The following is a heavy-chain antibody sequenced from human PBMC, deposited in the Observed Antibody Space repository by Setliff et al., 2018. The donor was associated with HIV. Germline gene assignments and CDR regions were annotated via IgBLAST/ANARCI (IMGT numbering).Heavy chain of an antibody. V-gene: IGHV4-4*07. J-gene: IGHJ4*02. D-gene: IGHD3-10*01. CDR1: DGSISNYY. CDR2: IFTSGST. CDR3: AGGLHYGLGKFGY. Sequence: SETLSLTCTVSDGSISNYYWNWIRQPAGKGLEWIGRIFTSGSTNYNPSLKSRVTISVDTSKNQFSLKLSSVTAADTAVYYCAGGLHYGLGKFGYWGQGTLVTVSS.